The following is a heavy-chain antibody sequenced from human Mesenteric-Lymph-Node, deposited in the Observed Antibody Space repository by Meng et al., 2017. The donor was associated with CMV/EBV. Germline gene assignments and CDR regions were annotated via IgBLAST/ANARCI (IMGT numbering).Heavy chain of an antibody. Sequence: GGSLRLSCATSGFMFSRYAMTWVRQAPGKGLEWVSGIQGTNSDTYYADSVKGRFTISRDNSRSTVFLQMNSLRAEDTAVYYCARYYDFWGGSANVYFFDYWGQGTLVTVSS. D-gene: IGHD3-3*01. CDR3: ARYYDFWGGSANVYFFDY. CDR2: IQGTNSDT. V-gene: IGHV3-23*03. CDR1: GFMFSRYA. J-gene: IGHJ4*02.